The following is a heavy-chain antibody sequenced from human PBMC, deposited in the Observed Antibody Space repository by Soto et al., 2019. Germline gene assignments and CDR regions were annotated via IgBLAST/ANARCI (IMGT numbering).Heavy chain of an antibody. CDR1: GFTFSDYE. V-gene: IGHV3-13*01. Sequence: EVQLVESGGGLVQPGGSLRLSCAASGFTFSDYEMHWVRQVAGRGLEWVSGIGPAGDTNYLGSVRGRFTIARDNAKNSVDLQMNSLRAEDTAVYYCAGRRQVINDYYGLADWGQGTTVIVSS. CDR2: IGPAGDT. CDR3: AGRRQVINDYYGLAD. J-gene: IGHJ6*02. D-gene: IGHD2-21*01.